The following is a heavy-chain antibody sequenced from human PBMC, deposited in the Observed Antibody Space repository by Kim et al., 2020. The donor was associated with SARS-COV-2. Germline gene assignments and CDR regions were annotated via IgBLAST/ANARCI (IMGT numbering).Heavy chain of an antibody. CDR3: ARLPSGGLRTMSDDY. V-gene: IGHV5-10-1*01. CDR2: IDPSDSYT. CDR1: GYSFTSYW. J-gene: IGHJ4*02. Sequence: GESLKISCKGSGYSFTSYWISWVRQMPGKGLEWMGRIDPSDSYTNYSPSFQGHVTISADKSISTAYLQWSSLKASDTAMYYCARLPSGGLRTMSDDYWGQGTLVTVSS. D-gene: IGHD3-16*01.